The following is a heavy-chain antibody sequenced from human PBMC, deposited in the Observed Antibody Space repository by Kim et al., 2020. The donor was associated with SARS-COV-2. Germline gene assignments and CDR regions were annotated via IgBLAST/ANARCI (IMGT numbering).Heavy chain of an antibody. CDR1: GGSISSSSYY. CDR3: ACTYDILKLGDAFDI. D-gene: IGHD3-9*01. V-gene: IGHV4-39*01. CDR2: IYYSGST. Sequence: SETLSLTCTVSGGSISSSSYYWGWIRQPPGKGLEWIGSIYYSGSTYYNPSLKSRVTISVDTSKNQFSLKLSSVTAADTAVYYCACTYDILKLGDAFDIWGQGTMVTVSS. J-gene: IGHJ3*02.